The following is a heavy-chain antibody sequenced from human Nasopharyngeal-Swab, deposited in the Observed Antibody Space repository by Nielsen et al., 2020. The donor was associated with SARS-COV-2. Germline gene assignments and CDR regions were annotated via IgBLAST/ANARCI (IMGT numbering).Heavy chain of an antibody. V-gene: IGHV4-61*01. CDR1: GGSVNSGSYY. Sequence: SETLSLTCTVSGGSVNSGSYYWSWIRQPPGKGLEWIGYIYYSGSTNYNPSVKSRVTISVDTSKNQFSLKLSSVTAADTAVYYCARVSWDGYYYYYGLDVWGQGTTVTVSS. CDR2: IYYSGST. J-gene: IGHJ6*02. CDR3: ARVSWDGYYYYYGLDV. D-gene: IGHD5-24*01.